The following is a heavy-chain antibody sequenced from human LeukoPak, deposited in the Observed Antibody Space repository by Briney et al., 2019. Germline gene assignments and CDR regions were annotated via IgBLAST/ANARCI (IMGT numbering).Heavy chain of an antibody. CDR3: ARDEGQLADY. CDR1: GFTFSSYA. D-gene: IGHD6-13*01. CDR2: ISGSGGST. Sequence: GGSLRLSCAASGFTFSSYAMSWVRQAPGKGLEWVSAISGSGGSTYYADSVKGRFTISRDNAKNSLYLQMNSLRAEDTAVYYCARDEGQLADYWGQGTLVTVSS. V-gene: IGHV3-23*01. J-gene: IGHJ4*02.